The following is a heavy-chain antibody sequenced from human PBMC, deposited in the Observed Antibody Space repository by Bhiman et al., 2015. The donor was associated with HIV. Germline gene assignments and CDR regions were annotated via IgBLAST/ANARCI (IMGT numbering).Heavy chain of an antibody. CDR3: AREVNYRSTWYMITGGLNY. CDR1: QFTFSSYS. D-gene: IGHD6-13*01. J-gene: IGHJ4*02. V-gene: IGHV3-7*01. Sequence: EVQLVESGGGLVKPGGSLRLSCAASQFTFSSYSMNWVRQAPGKGLEWVANINQDGSEKYFVDSVKGRFTISRDNAKNSLYLQMNSLRTEDSAVYYCAREVNYRSTWYMITGGLNYWGQGTLVTVSS. CDR2: INQDGSEK.